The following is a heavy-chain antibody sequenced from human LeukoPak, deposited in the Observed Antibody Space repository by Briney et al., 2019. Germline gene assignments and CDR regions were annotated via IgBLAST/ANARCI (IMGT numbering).Heavy chain of an antibody. CDR1: GFTFSSHW. V-gene: IGHV3-7*01. D-gene: IGHD6-13*01. J-gene: IGHJ3*02. CDR2: INQDGSHK. CDR3: AAGTRSGAFDI. Sequence: GGSLRLSCAASGFTFSSHWMNWVRQAPGKGPEWVANINQDGSHKYYVDSVKGRFTIARDNAKNSLFLQMNSLRAEDTAVYYCAAGTRSGAFDIWGQGTMVTVSS.